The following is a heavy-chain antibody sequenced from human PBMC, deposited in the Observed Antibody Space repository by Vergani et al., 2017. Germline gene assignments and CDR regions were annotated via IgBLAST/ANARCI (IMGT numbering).Heavy chain of an antibody. D-gene: IGHD2-2*01. V-gene: IGHV1-2*02. CDR2: INPNSGGT. Sequence: QVQLVQSGAEVKKPGASVKVSCKASGYTFTGYYIHWVRQAPGQGLEWMGWINPNSGGTNYAQSFQGRITMTRDTSISTAYMELNRLRSDDTAVYYCARHPYCISTSCYSRGWFDPWGQGTLVTVSS. J-gene: IGHJ5*02. CDR1: GYTFTGYY. CDR3: ARHPYCISTSCYSRGWFDP.